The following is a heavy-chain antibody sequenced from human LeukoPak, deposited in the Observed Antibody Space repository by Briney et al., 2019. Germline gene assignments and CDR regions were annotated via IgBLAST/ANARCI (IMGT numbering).Heavy chain of an antibody. CDR3: ARGGPRLGQPSDY. CDR2: INPNSGGT. J-gene: IGHJ4*02. V-gene: IGHV1-2*06. Sequence: VKVSCKASGYTLTDYYMHWVRQAPGQGLEWMGRINPNSGGTNYAQKFQGRVTMTRDTSISTVYMELSRLRSDDTAVYYCARGGPRLGQPSDYWGQGTLVTVSS. D-gene: IGHD6-25*01. CDR1: GYTLTDYY.